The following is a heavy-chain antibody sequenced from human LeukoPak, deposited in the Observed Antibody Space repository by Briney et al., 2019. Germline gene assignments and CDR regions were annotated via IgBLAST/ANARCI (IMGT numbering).Heavy chain of an antibody. CDR3: AKGLWSGYYGD. Sequence: GRSLRLSCAASRFTLDDYAMHWVRQAPAKGLEWVSSISWNSGSIGYADSVKGRFTISRDNAKNSLYLQMNSLRAEDTALYYCAKGLWSGYYGDWGQGTLVTVSS. D-gene: IGHD3-3*01. J-gene: IGHJ4*02. V-gene: IGHV3-9*01. CDR1: RFTLDDYA. CDR2: ISWNSGSI.